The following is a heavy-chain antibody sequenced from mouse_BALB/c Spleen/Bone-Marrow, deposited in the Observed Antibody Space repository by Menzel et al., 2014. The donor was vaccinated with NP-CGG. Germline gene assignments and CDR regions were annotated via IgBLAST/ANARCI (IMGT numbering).Heavy chain of an antibody. CDR2: IDPSDSYT. Sequence: VQGVESGAELVKPGASVKMSCKASGYTFTSYWMHWVKQRPGQGLEWIGVIDPSDSYTSYNQKFKGKATLTVDTSSSTAYMQLSSLASEDSAVYFCTRQTARATSLDYWGQGTTLTVSS. V-gene: IGHV1S127*01. CDR1: GYTFTSYW. CDR3: TRQTARATSLDY. J-gene: IGHJ2*01. D-gene: IGHD3-2*01.